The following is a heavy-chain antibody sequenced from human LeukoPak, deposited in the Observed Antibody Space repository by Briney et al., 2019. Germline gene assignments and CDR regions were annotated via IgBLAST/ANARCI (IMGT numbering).Heavy chain of an antibody. CDR2: ISAGGSST. CDR3: AKAGGRGWSNWFDR. D-gene: IGHD6-19*01. J-gene: IGHJ5*02. Sequence: PGGSLRLSCAASGFPFSNFAMTWIRQAPGKGLEWISRISAGGSSTFDADSMRGRFTISRDNYKNTLYLQMNSLRVEDTAVYYCAKAGGRGWSNWFDRWGQGTQVTVSS. V-gene: IGHV3-23*01. CDR1: GFPFSNFA.